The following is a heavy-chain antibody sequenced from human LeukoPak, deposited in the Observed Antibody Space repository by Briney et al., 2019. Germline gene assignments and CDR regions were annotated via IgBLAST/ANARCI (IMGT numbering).Heavy chain of an antibody. CDR1: GFTFSSYW. CDR2: INSDGSST. J-gene: IGHJ4*02. D-gene: IGHD3-16*02. V-gene: IGHV3-74*01. CDR3: TTDRVMITFGGVIAKYYFDY. Sequence: GGSLRLSCAASGFTFSSYWMHWVRQAPGKGLVWVSRINSDGSSTSYADSVKGRFTISRDNAKNTLYLQMNSLRAEDTAVYYCTTDRVMITFGGVIAKYYFDYWGQGTLVTVSS.